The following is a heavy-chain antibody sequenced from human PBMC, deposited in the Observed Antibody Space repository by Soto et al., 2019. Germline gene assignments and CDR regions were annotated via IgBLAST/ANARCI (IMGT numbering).Heavy chain of an antibody. J-gene: IGHJ6*03. CDR1: GGSISSYY. D-gene: IGHD4-17*01. CDR3: ASGSLLLHYDFYYYYMDV. CDR2: IHYSGNT. V-gene: IGHV4-59*08. Sequence: QVQLQESGPGLVKPSETLSLTCTVSGGSISSYYWNWIRQPPGKGLEWIGYIHYSGNTNYKPSLKSRLTISVDTSKNQFSLNLSSVTAADTAVYYCASGSLLLHYDFYYYYMDVWGKGTTVTVSS.